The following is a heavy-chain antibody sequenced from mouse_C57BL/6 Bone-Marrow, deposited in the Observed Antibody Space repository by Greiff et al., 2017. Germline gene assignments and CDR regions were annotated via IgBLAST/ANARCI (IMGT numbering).Heavy chain of an antibody. Sequence: VQLQQSGAELVKPGASVKLSCKASGYNFTEYTIHWVKQRSGQGLEWIGWFYPGSGSIKYNEKFKDKATLTADKSSSTVYMELSRLTSEDSAVYFCARHEEEVSSYPAWFAYWGQGTLVTVSA. J-gene: IGHJ3*01. CDR2: FYPGSGSI. CDR3: ARHEEEVSSYPAWFAY. CDR1: GYNFTEYT. D-gene: IGHD1-1*01. V-gene: IGHV1-62-2*01.